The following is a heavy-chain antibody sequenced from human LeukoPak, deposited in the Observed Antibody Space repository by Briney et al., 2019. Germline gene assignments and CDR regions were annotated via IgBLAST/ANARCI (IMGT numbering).Heavy chain of an antibody. V-gene: IGHV4-34*01. CDR1: GGPFSGYF. D-gene: IGHD3-10*01. Sequence: SETLSLTCAVSGGPFSGYFWSWIRQSSGKGLEWIGEIHNSGTTNYNPSLNSRVTISEDTSKNQFYLNLSSVTAADTAVYYCARRYYYNLGSFPVDFRGQGTLVTVSS. J-gene: IGHJ4*02. CDR2: IHNSGTT. CDR3: ARRYYYNLGSFPVDF.